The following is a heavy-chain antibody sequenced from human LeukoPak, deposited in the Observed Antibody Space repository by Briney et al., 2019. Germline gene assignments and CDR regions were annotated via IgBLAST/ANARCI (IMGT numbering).Heavy chain of an antibody. CDR3: AKHYSSSSRWMYYFDY. J-gene: IGHJ4*02. CDR1: GFTFSSYA. D-gene: IGHD6-6*01. Sequence: GGSLRLSCAASGFTFSSYAMSWVRQAPGKGLEWVSAISGSGGSTYYADSVKGRFTISRDNSKNTLYLQMSSLRAEDTAVYYCAKHYSSSSRWMYYFDYWGQGTLVTVSS. V-gene: IGHV3-23*01. CDR2: ISGSGGST.